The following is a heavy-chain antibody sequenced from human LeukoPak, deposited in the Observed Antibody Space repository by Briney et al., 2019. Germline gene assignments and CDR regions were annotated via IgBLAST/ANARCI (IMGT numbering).Heavy chain of an antibody. V-gene: IGHV3-48*01. Sequence: PGGSLRLSCAASGFTFSSYSMNWVRQAPGKGLGWLSYISSGSSTIYYADSVKGRFTISRDNSKNTVYLQMNSLRAEDTAMYYCAKDSRNYYFDYWGQGTLVIVSS. CDR1: GFTFSSYS. J-gene: IGHJ4*02. CDR2: ISSGSSTI. CDR3: AKDSRNYYFDY.